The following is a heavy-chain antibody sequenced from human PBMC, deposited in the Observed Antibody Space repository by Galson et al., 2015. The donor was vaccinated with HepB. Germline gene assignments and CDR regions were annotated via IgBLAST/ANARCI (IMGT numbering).Heavy chain of an antibody. CDR3: ASVSGRRGMITFGGVIRTLPFSYFDY. D-gene: IGHD3-16*02. CDR1: GFTFSSYW. Sequence: SLRLSCAASGFTFSSYWMSWVRQAPGKGLEWVANIKQDGSEKYYVDSVKGRCTISRDNAKNSLYLQMNSLIAEDTAVYYCASVSGRRGMITFGGVIRTLPFSYFDYWGQGTLVTVSS. J-gene: IGHJ4*02. CDR2: IKQDGSEK. V-gene: IGHV3-7*01.